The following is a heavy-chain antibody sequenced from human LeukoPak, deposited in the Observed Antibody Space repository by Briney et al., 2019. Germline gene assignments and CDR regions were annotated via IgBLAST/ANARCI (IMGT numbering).Heavy chain of an antibody. J-gene: IGHJ3*02. CDR2: IKPDGSDK. CDR1: GFTFSHYW. V-gene: IGHV3-7*01. CDR3: AREDMWAFDM. Sequence: GGSLRLSCVASGFTFSHYWMSWVRQAPGKGLEWVANIKPDGSDKYYVDSVKGRFPISRDNAKKTLYLQMDSLRGEDTAVYYCAREDMWAFDMWGQGTMVTVSS. D-gene: IGHD2-15*01.